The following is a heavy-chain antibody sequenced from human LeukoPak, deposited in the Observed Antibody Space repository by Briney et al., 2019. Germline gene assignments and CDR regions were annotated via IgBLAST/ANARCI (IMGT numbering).Heavy chain of an antibody. CDR2: IRYRGGSA. CDR1: GVTFSGDA. D-gene: IGHD6-19*01. CDR3: ARPSSSGWQERGSWFDP. Sequence: GGSLRVSCAASGVTFSGDARGWVRQAPGKGLEWVSAIRYRGGSAYYADSVKGRFTISRDNSKNTLYLQMSGPRADDPATYYCARPSSSGWQERGSWFDPWGQGPLVTVSS. J-gene: IGHJ5*02. V-gene: IGHV3-23*01.